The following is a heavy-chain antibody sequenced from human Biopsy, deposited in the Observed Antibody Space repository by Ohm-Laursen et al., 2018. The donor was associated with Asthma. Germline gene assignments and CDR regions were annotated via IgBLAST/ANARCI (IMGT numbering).Heavy chain of an antibody. Sequence: ASVKVSCKASGYTFTNYAIHWVRQAPGQRPEWMGWINAGNGNTKYSQRFQGRVTIARDTSATTAYMELSSLRYEDTAVYYCARVRKDYYDSSGLSGGWFDPWGQGTLVTVSS. CDR2: INAGNGNT. CDR3: ARVRKDYYDSSGLSGGWFDP. J-gene: IGHJ5*02. D-gene: IGHD3-22*01. CDR1: GYTFTNYA. V-gene: IGHV1-3*01.